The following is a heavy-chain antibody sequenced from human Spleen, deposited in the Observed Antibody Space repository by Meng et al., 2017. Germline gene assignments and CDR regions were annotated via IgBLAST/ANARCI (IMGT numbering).Heavy chain of an antibody. CDR3: AKARYDKREKYYYGMDV. D-gene: IGHD3-22*01. V-gene: IGHV6-1*01. J-gene: IGHJ6*01. Sequence: SQTLSLTCAISGDSVSSNSASWNWIRQSPSRGLEWLGRTNYRSKWYNDYAVSVKSRITMNPDTSKKQFSLQLNSVTPEDTAVYYCAKARYDKREKYYYGMDVWGQGTTVTVSS. CDR1: GDSVSSNSAS. CDR2: TNYRSKWYN.